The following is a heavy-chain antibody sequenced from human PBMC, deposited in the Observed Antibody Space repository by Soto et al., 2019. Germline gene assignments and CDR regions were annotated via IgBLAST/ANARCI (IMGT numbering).Heavy chain of an antibody. D-gene: IGHD3-16*01. CDR3: AMVDVYVTPSPQDV. CDR1: GYTFTRYG. Sequence: QVQLVQSGAEVKNPGASVKVSGKAYGYTFTRYGIGWARQAPGQGLEWMGWINTYNGNTNYAQNVQGGGTLTTDTSTSTAYMELRSLRYNDTAIYYCAMVDVYVTPSPQDVWGQGTTVIVSS. CDR2: INTYNGNT. V-gene: IGHV1-18*01. J-gene: IGHJ6*02.